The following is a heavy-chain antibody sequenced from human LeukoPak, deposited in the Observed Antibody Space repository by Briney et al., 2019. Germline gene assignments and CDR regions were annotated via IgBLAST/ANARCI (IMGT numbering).Heavy chain of an antibody. J-gene: IGHJ4*02. CDR2: ISGSSYYI. CDR1: GFNFSSYS. D-gene: IGHD4-17*01. V-gene: IGHV3-21*01. CDR3: ARELGDGDPDY. Sequence: GGSLRLSCAASGFNFSSYSMNWVRQAPGKGLEWVSSISGSSYYIYYADSVKGRFTISRDNSKNTLYLQMNSLRAEDTAVYYCARELGDGDPDYWGQGTLVTVSS.